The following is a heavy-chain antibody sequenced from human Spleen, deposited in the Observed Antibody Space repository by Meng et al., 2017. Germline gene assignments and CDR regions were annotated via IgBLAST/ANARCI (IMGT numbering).Heavy chain of an antibody. CDR2: IKQDGSEK. J-gene: IGHJ4*02. CDR3: ARDRFLDYGDSGALGY. CDR1: GFTFISYC. Sequence: GGSLRLSCAASGFTFISYCMSWVRQAPGKGLEWVANIKQDGSEKYYVDSVKGRFTISRDNAKNSLYLQMNSLRAEDTAVYYCARDRFLDYGDSGALGYWGLGTLVTGS. D-gene: IGHD4-17*01. V-gene: IGHV3-7*01.